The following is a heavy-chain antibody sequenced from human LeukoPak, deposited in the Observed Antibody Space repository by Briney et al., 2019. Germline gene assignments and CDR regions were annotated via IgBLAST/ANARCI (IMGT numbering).Heavy chain of an antibody. V-gene: IGHV3-66*02. Sequence: GGSLRLSXVASGFTVNRNVMSWVRQAPGKGLEWVSLIYSDDRAFYADSVNGRFTISRNKSKNTLFLQMSSLKPEDTAIYYCARDLAGFEEPRYYYYMDVWGKGTTVTVSS. D-gene: IGHD1-14*01. CDR2: IYSDDRA. CDR3: ARDLAGFEEPRYYYYMDV. CDR1: GFTVNRNV. J-gene: IGHJ6*03.